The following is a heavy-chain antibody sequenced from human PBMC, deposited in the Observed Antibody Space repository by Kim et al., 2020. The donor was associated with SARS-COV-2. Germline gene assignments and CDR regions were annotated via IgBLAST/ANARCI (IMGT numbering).Heavy chain of an antibody. CDR3: VGQHRSTDDCDY. CDR2: ILHDGTT. J-gene: IGHJ4*02. V-gene: IGHV4-39*01. D-gene: IGHD3-3*01. CDR1: GDSISSNNYY. Sequence: SETLSLTCAVSGDSISSNNYYWGWIRQPPGKGLEWIASILHDGTTYYNPSLKSRVTISVDTSKNQVFLTLNYVPAADTAVYYCVGQHRSTDDCDYWGQGTLVTVSS.